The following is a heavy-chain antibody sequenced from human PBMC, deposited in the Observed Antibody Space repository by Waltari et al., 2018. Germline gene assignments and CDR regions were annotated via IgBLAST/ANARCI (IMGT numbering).Heavy chain of an antibody. CDR3: ERGRGMVRGDVGY. V-gene: IGHV1-8*02. CDR2: MNSNSGNR. Sequence: QLQLVQSVAEVKKPGSSVKVSCKASVYTFTSYDIIWVRQATGQGREWMGWMNSNSGNRGNEYKLQRRVTMTRKNSTSKAYMALSILRLEAAAVYYCERGRGMVRGDVGYWGQGTLVTVSS. J-gene: IGHJ4*02. D-gene: IGHD3-10*01. CDR1: VYTFTSYD.